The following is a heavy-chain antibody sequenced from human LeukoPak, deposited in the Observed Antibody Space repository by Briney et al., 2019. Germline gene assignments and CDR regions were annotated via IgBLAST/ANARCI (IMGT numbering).Heavy chain of an antibody. CDR3: ARDLIILLGAYYYGMDV. J-gene: IGHJ6*02. CDR1: GGSISTDY. Sequence: SETLSLTCTVSGGSISTDYWSWIRQPPGKGLEWIGYVHDSGSTNYNPSLKSRVTMSVDASKNQVSLKLSSVTAADTAVYYCARDLIILLGAYYYGMDVWGQGTTVTVPS. D-gene: IGHD2-8*02. V-gene: IGHV4-59*01. CDR2: VHDSGST.